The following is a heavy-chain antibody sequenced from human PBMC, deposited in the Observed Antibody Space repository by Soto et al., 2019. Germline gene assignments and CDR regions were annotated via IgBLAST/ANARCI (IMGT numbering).Heavy chain of an antibody. CDR3: ARWYGGSLDY. D-gene: IGHD4-17*01. CDR1: GGSIRSYY. V-gene: IGHV4-59*01. Sequence: QVQLQESGPGLVKPSETLSLTCTVSGGSIRSYYWSWIRQPPGKGLQCIEYIYYSGSTNYNPSLKSRVTISVDTSKNQFSLKLSSVTAADTAVYYCARWYGGSLDYWGQGSLVTVSS. CDR2: IYYSGST. J-gene: IGHJ4*02.